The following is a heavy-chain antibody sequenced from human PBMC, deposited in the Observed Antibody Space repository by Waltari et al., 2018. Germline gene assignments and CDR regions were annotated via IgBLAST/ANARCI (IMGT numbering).Heavy chain of an antibody. CDR2: IYYSGRT. D-gene: IGHD2-15*01. CDR3: ARDLLVAVDAFDI. Sequence: QLQLQESGPGLVKPSETLSLTCTVSGGSISSSSYYWGWIRQPPGKGLEWIGSIYYSGRTYYNPSLKSRVTISVDTSKNQFSLKLSSVTAADTAVYYCARDLLVAVDAFDIWGQGTMVTVSS. CDR1: GGSISSSSYY. V-gene: IGHV4-39*07. J-gene: IGHJ3*02.